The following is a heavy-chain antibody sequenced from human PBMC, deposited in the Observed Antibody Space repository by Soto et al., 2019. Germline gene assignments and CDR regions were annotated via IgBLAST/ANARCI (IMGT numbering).Heavy chain of an antibody. Sequence: VQLVQSGAEVKKPGSSVTVSCKASGVSFSSNAISWLRPAPGQGLDWMGGIIPIVGSANYAQKFQDRLTTAAYATTTTTYMELNSLRSEDAAVYYCAPRESVYAVAIWGQGTLVTVSS. V-gene: IGHV1-69*01. J-gene: IGHJ3*02. CDR3: APRESVYAVAI. CDR2: IIPIVGSA. CDR1: GVSFSSNA. D-gene: IGHD1-26*01.